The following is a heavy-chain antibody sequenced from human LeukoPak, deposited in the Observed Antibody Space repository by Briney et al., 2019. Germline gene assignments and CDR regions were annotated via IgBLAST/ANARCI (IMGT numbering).Heavy chain of an antibody. Sequence: PGGSLRLSCTGSGFTFGDYAMSWFRQAPGKGLEWLGFIRTKGYGGTTEYAASVKGRLTISRDDSKSIAYLQMNSLKTEDTAVYYCTRAQSDYGDSWYFDLWGRGTLVTVSS. CDR3: TRAQSDYGDSWYFDL. V-gene: IGHV3-49*03. CDR2: IRTKGYGGTT. J-gene: IGHJ2*01. D-gene: IGHD4-17*01. CDR1: GFTFGDYA.